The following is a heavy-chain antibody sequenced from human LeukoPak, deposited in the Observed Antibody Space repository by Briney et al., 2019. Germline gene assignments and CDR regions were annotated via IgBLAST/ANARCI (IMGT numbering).Heavy chain of an antibody. CDR2: ISWNSGSI. J-gene: IGHJ4*02. V-gene: IGHV3-9*01. D-gene: IGHD6-6*01. CDR3: AKDTGYSSSPGPFDY. CDR1: GFTFDDYA. Sequence: GRSLRLSCAASGFTFDDYAMHWVRQAPGKGLEWVSGISWNSGSIGYADSVKGRFTISRDNAKNSPYLQMNSLRAEDTALYYCAKDTGYSSSPGPFDYWGQGTLVTVSS.